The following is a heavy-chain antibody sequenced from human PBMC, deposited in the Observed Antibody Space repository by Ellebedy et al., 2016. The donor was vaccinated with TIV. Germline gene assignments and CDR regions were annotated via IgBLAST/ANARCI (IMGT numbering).Heavy chain of an antibody. CDR1: GYTFTSYA. J-gene: IGHJ4*02. V-gene: IGHV1-3*01. CDR3: ARERYSRVELDY. Sequence: AASVKVSCKASGYTFTSYAMHWVRQAPGQRLEWMGWINAGNGNTKYSQKFQGRVTITRDTSASTAYMELSSLRSEDTAVYYCARERYSRVELDYWGQGTLVTVSS. D-gene: IGHD6-13*01. CDR2: INAGNGNT.